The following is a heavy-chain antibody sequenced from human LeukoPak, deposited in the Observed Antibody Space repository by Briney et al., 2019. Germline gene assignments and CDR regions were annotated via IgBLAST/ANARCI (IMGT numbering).Heavy chain of an antibody. J-gene: IGHJ6*03. CDR1: GFTFSSYA. Sequence: PGGSLRLSCAASGFTFSSYAMSWVRQAPGKGLEWVSAISGSGGFTYYADSVKGRFTISRDNSKNTLYLQMDSLRAEDTAVYYCARGYGSGSYYYYYMDVWGKGTTVTVSS. V-gene: IGHV3-23*01. CDR2: ISGSGGFT. D-gene: IGHD3-10*01. CDR3: ARGYGSGSYYYYYMDV.